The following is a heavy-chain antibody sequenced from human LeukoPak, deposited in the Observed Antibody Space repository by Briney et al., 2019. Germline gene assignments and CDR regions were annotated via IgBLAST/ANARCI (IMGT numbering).Heavy chain of an antibody. D-gene: IGHD3-22*01. V-gene: IGHV3-33*06. Sequence: VIWYDGRNKYYADSVKGRFTISRDNSKNTLYLQMNSLRAEDTAVYYCAKDLDSSGYYYFDYWGQGTLVTVSS. J-gene: IGHJ4*02. CDR3: AKDLDSSGYYYFDY. CDR2: IWYDGRNK.